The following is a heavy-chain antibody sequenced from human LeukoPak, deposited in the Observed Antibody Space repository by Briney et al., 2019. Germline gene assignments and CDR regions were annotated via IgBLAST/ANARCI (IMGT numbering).Heavy chain of an antibody. CDR2: ISGSGGST. V-gene: IGHV3-23*01. J-gene: IGHJ4*02. CDR1: GFTFSSYA. Sequence: PGGSLRLSCAASGFTFSSYAMCWDRQAPGKGLEWVSAISGSGGSTYYADSVKGRFTISRDNSKNTLYLQMNSLRAEDTAVYYCAKDSRYCSSTSCYSASDYWGQGTLVTVSS. CDR3: AKDSRYCSSTSCYSASDY. D-gene: IGHD2-2*01.